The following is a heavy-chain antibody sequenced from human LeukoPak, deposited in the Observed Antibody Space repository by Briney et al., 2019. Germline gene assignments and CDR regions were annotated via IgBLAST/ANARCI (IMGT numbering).Heavy chain of an antibody. D-gene: IGHD4-17*01. CDR3: ANNLDYGDSDYWYFDL. CDR1: GFTFSDYY. V-gene: IGHV3-11*06. Sequence: GGSLRLSCAASGFTFSDYYITWIRQAPGKGLEWVSDISTSSSYTNYADSVKGRFTISRDNAKNSLYLQMNSLRVEDTAIYYCANNLDYGDSDYWYFDLWGRGTLVTVSS. J-gene: IGHJ2*01. CDR2: ISTSSSYT.